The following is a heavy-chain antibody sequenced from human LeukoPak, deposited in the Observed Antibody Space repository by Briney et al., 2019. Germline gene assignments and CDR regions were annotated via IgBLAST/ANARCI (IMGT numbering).Heavy chain of an antibody. D-gene: IGHD3-22*01. Sequence: SETLSLTCTVSGYSISSGYYWGWIRQSPGKGLEWIGYIYYSGSTNYNPSLKSRVTISVDTSKNQFSLKLSSVTAADTAVYYCARDITMINYWGQGTLVTVSS. CDR2: IYYSGST. V-gene: IGHV4-61*01. CDR1: GYSISSGYY. CDR3: ARDITMINY. J-gene: IGHJ4*02.